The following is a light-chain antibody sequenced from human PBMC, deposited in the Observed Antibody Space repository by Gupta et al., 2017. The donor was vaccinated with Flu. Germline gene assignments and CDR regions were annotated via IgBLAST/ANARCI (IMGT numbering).Light chain of an antibody. CDR3: QQDGSSPIT. CDR1: QSVSSSY. V-gene: IGKV3-20*01. J-gene: IGKJ5*01. CDR2: GAS. Sequence: EIVLTQSPGTLSLSPGERATLSCRASQSVSSSYLAWYQQKPGQAPRLLIYGASSRATGIPDRFSGSGFGTDFTLTISRLEPEDFAVYYCQQDGSSPITFGQGTRLEIK.